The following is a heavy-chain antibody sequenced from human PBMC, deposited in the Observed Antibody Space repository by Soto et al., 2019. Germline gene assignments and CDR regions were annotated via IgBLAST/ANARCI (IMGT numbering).Heavy chain of an antibody. CDR3: ARADRTLVTSYSLDV. J-gene: IGHJ6*04. Sequence: SETLSLTCAVYGGPFSGYYWTWIRQPPGKGLEWIGEINHSGTINFNPSLKSRLTISLDTSKKHFSLKLSSVTDADTAAYYCARADRTLVTSYSLDVWGEGRTVAVSS. CDR1: GGPFSGYY. CDR2: INHSGTI. D-gene: IGHD2-21*02. V-gene: IGHV4-34*01.